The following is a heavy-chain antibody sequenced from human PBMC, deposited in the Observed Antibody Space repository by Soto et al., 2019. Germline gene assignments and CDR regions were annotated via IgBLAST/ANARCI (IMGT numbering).Heavy chain of an antibody. Sequence: QVQLVESGGGVVQPGRSLRLSCAASGFTFSHYAMHWVRQAPGKGLEWVALMSYDGSNEYYADSVKGRFTIPRDNSKNTLYLQMNSLRAEDTAVYYCAKDGSHNFDYWGQGRLVTVSS. V-gene: IGHV3-30*18. D-gene: IGHD1-26*01. CDR1: GFTFSHYA. CDR3: AKDGSHNFDY. CDR2: MSYDGSNE. J-gene: IGHJ4*02.